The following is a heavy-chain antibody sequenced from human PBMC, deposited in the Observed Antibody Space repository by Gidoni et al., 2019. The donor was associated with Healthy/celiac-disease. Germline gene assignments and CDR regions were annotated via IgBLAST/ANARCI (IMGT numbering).Heavy chain of an antibody. CDR3: ARIITHYYDSSGYYINYYYYYGMDV. D-gene: IGHD3-22*01. CDR2: IFSNDEK. J-gene: IGHJ6*02. Sequence: QVTLKESGPVLVKPTETLTLTCTVSGFSLSNARMGVSWIRQPPGKALEWLAHIFSNDEKSYSTSLKSRLTISKDTSKSQVVLTMTNMDPVDTATYYCARIITHYYDSSGYYINYYYYYGMDVWGQGTTVTVSS. CDR1: GFSLSNARMG. V-gene: IGHV2-26*01.